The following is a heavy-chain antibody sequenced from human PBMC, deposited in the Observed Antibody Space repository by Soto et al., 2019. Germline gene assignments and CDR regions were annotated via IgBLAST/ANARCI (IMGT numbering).Heavy chain of an antibody. V-gene: IGHV3-21*01. Sequence: SLRLSCAASGFTFSSYSMNWVRQAPGKGLEWVSSISSSSSYIYYADSVKGRFTISRDNAKNSLYLQMNSLRAEDTAVYYCARVMGDYYGMDVWGQGTTVTVSS. CDR3: ARVMGDYYGMDV. CDR1: GFTFSSYS. CDR2: ISSSSSYI. J-gene: IGHJ6*02.